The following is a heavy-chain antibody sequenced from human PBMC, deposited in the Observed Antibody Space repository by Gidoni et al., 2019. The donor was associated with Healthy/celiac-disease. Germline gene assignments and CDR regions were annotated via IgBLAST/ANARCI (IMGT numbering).Heavy chain of an antibody. J-gene: IGHJ3*02. CDR2: IKSKTDGGTT. D-gene: IGHD2-2*03. CDR3: TPLDIVVVPAAHGYAFDI. Sequence: EVQLVESGGGLVKPGGSLRLSCAASGFTFSNAWLNWVRQAPGKGLEWVGRIKSKTDGGTTDYAAPVKGRFTISRDDSKNTLYLQMNSLKTEDTAVYYCTPLDIVVVPAAHGYAFDIWGQGTMVTVSS. CDR1: GFTFSNAW. V-gene: IGHV3-15*07.